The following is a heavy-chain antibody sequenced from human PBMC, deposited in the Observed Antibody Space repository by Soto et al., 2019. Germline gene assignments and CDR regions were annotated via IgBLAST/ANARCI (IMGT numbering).Heavy chain of an antibody. D-gene: IGHD3-10*01. CDR2: ISYDGGDF. CDR3: AKDFGAWSDS. Sequence: GSLRLSCAASGFAFSTYGMHWVRQAPGKGLEWVALISYDGGDFYYADSVKGRFTISRDNSKHTLSLQMDSLRVEDTAVYYCAKDFGAWSDSWGQGTLVTVSS. CDR1: GFAFSTYG. V-gene: IGHV3-30*18. J-gene: IGHJ5*01.